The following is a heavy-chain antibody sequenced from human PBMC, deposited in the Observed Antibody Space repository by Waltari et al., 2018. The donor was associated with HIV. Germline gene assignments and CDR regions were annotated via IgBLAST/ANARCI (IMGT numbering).Heavy chain of an antibody. CDR1: GFTFRNFW. D-gene: IGHD3-10*01. CDR2: FKGDGTTN. J-gene: IGHJ2*01. Sequence: EVQLLESGGGLVQPGGSLRLSCAASGFTFRNFWMHWVRQVTGKGPVWILRFKGDGTTNLYADSVEGRFTISRDNTRDALYLQMNSLRAEDTAVYYCARRHATEGVLDLWGRGTLVTVSS. CDR3: ARRHATEGVLDL. V-gene: IGHV3-74*03.